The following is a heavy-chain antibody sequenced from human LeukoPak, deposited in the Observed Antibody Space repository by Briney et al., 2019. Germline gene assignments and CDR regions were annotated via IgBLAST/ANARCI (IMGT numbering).Heavy chain of an antibody. CDR1: GYTLTELS. D-gene: IGHD3-10*01. J-gene: IGHJ5*02. V-gene: IGHV1-24*01. CDR2: FDPEDGET. CDR3: ATVIGFRLRFGELWNWFDP. Sequence: ASVKVSCKVSGYTLTELSMHWVRQAPGKGLEWMGGFDPEDGETIYAQKFQGRVTMTEDTSTDTAYMELSSLRSEDTAVYYCATVIGFRLRFGELWNWFDPWGQGTLVTVSS.